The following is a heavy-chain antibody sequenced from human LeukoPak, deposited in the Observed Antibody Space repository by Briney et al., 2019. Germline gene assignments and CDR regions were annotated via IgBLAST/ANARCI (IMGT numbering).Heavy chain of an antibody. Sequence: ASVKVSCKASGYTFTSYGISWVRQAPGQGLEWMGWISAYNGNTNYAQKLQGRVTMTTDTSTSTAYMELRSLRSDDTAVYYCARGSRGSDFWSGYLVVYYWGQGTLVTVSS. CDR1: GYTFTSYG. J-gene: IGHJ4*02. V-gene: IGHV1-18*01. CDR2: ISAYNGNT. CDR3: ARGSRGSDFWSGYLVVYY. D-gene: IGHD3-3*01.